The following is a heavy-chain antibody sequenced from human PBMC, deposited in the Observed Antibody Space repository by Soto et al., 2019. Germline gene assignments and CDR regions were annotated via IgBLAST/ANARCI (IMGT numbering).Heavy chain of an antibody. J-gene: IGHJ4*02. V-gene: IGHV3-30*03. D-gene: IGHD6-19*01. CDR3: ARDRGADGGFDY. Sequence: QVQLVESGGGVVQPGRSLRLSCAASGFTFSTYGMTWVRQAPGKGLEWVAVISYDESNKYYADYVKGRFTISRDNSKNALYLQVNSLRTEDTAVYYCARDRGADGGFDYWGQGTLVTVSS. CDR1: GFTFSTYG. CDR2: ISYDESNK.